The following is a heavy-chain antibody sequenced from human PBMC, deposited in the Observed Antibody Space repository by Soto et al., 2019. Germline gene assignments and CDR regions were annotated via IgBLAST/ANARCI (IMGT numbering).Heavy chain of an antibody. CDR1: GFTIGDYA. D-gene: IGHD4-4*01. J-gene: IGHJ6*03. CDR2: IRSKAYGGTT. CDR3: TRGLSVTTRLWYYYYMDV. V-gene: IGHV3-49*03. Sequence: GSLRLSCPASGFTIGDYAMSWFRKTPGKGLEWVGFIRSKAYGGTTEYAASVKGRFTISRDDSKTIASLQMNSLKTEDTAVYYCTRGLSVTTRLWYYYYMDVWGKGTTVTVS.